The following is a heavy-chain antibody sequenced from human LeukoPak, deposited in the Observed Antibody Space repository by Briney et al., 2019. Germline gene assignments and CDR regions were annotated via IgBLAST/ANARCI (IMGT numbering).Heavy chain of an antibody. J-gene: IGHJ4*02. D-gene: IGHD3-22*01. CDR3: ARAFRIGYYDSSGHIDY. CDR1: GGSFSGYY. Sequence: SETLSLTCAVYGGSFSGYYWSWIRQPPGKGLEWIGEINHSGSTNYSPSLKSRVTISVDPSKNQFSLKLSSVTAADTAVYYCARAFRIGYYDSSGHIDYWGQGTLVTVSS. CDR2: INHSGST. V-gene: IGHV4-34*01.